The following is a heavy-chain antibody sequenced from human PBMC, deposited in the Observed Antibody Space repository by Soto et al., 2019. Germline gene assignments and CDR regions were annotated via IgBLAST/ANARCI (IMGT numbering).Heavy chain of an antibody. D-gene: IGHD3-22*01. CDR1: GGSISSGGYS. CDR3: ANHYYDSSGYYSPYGYYYCGMDV. Sequence: SETLSLTCAVSGGSISSGGYSWSWIRHPPGKGLEWIGYIYHSGSTYYNPSLKSRVTISVDRSKNQFSLKLSSVTAADTAVYYCANHYYDSSGYYSPYGYYYCGMDVWGQGTTVTVSS. V-gene: IGHV4-30-2*01. CDR2: IYHSGST. J-gene: IGHJ6*02.